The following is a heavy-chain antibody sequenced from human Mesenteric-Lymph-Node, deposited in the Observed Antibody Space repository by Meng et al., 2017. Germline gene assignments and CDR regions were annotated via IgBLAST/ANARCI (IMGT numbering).Heavy chain of an antibody. CDR1: GFTFRSYL. CDR2: IKQDGSDK. CDR3: AREDHTYYYESSGYLM. Sequence: GGSLRLSCVASGFTFRSYLMSWVRQAPGKGLEWVASIKQDGSDKFYVDSVKGRFTISRDNAKSSLFLQMNSLRAEDTAVYYCAREDHTYYYESSGYLMWGQGTMVTVSS. D-gene: IGHD3-22*01. V-gene: IGHV3-7*01. J-gene: IGHJ3*02.